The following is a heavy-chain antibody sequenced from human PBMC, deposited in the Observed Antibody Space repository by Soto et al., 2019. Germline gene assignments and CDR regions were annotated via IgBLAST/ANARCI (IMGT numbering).Heavy chain of an antibody. V-gene: IGHV1-2*02. CDR2: INPNSGGT. CDR1: GYTFTGYY. J-gene: IGHJ6*02. Sequence: ASVKVSCKASGYTFTGYYMHWVRQAPGQGLEWMGWINPNSGGTNYAQKFQGRVTMTRDTSISTAYMELSGLRSDDTAVYYCARDLFSSSWYVFYYYYYGMDVWGQGTTVTVS. CDR3: ARDLFSSSWYVFYYYYYGMDV. D-gene: IGHD6-13*01.